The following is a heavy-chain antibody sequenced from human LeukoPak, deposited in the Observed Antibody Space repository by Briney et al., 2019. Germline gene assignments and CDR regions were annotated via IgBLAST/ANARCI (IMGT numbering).Heavy chain of an antibody. CDR2: IKSREDGGTT. CDR1: GFTFVEYT. V-gene: IGHV3-49*04. CDR3: TLSGAG. D-gene: IGHD3-10*01. Sequence: PGGSLRLSCATSGFTFVEYTIVWVRQAPGKGLEWVGFIKSREDGGTTAYAASVEGRFTISRDDSKSIAYLKLNSLKSEDTAVYYCTLSGAGWGPGTLVTVSS. J-gene: IGHJ4*02.